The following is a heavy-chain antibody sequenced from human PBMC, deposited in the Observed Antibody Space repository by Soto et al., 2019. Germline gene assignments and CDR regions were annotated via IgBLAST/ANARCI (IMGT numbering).Heavy chain of an antibody. CDR3: ARGVSCVLMVYAGLDT. J-gene: IGHJ5*02. Sequence: ASVKVSCKASGYTFTSYDINWVRQATGQGLEWMGWMNPNSGNTGYAQKFQGRVTMTRNTSISTAYMELSSLRSEDTAVYYCARGVSCVLMVYAGLDTWGQGTLVTVSS. CDR1: GYTFTSYD. CDR2: MNPNSGNT. D-gene: IGHD2-8*01. V-gene: IGHV1-8*01.